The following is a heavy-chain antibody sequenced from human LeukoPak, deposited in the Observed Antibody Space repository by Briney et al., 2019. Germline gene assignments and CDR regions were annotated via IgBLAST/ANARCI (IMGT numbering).Heavy chain of an antibody. CDR2: ISHDGSNK. D-gene: IGHD1-7*01. CDR1: GFIFSSYG. CDR3: ALGGTYFDY. J-gene: IGHJ4*02. V-gene: IGHV3-30*03. Sequence: TGGSLRLSCAASGFIFSSYGMHWVRQAPGKGLEWVAVISHDGSNKYYADSVKGRFTISRDNSKNTLYLQMNSLRAEDTAVYYCALGGTYFDYWGQGILVTVSS.